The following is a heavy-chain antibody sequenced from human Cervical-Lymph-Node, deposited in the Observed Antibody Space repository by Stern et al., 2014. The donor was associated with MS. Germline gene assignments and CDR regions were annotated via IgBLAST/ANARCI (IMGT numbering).Heavy chain of an antibody. J-gene: IGHJ6*02. CDR3: ATPSTVIVGGMDV. CDR2: IIPIFGTT. D-gene: IGHD4-17*01. V-gene: IGHV1-69*01. Sequence: VQLVQSGAEVKKPGSSVKVSCKASGGTFSSQAINWVRQAPGQGLEWLGGIIPIFGTTNYAQKVQDRVTITADESTSTAYMDLSSLRSEDTAVYYCATPSTVIVGGMDVWGQGTTVTVSS. CDR1: GGTFSSQA.